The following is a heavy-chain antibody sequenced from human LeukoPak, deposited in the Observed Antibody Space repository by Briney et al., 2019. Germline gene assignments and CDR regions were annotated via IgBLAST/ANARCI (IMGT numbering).Heavy chain of an antibody. Sequence: GGSLRLSCAASGFTFSNAWMSWVRQAPGKGLEWVGRIKSKTDGGKTVYAAPVKGRFTISRDDSKNTLYLQMNNLKTEDTAVYYCPTGWKWRGYYRAVGGKGPTVTVS. V-gene: IGHV3-15*01. CDR2: IKSKTDGGKT. J-gene: IGHJ6*03. CDR3: PTGWKWRGYYRAV. D-gene: IGHD5-12*01. CDR1: GFTFSNAW.